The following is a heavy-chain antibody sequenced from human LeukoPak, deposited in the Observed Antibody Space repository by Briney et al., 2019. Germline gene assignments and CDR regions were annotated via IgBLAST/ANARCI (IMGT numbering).Heavy chain of an antibody. CDR3: TTCGYDRCGAFDI. CDR1: GFTFSSYS. J-gene: IGHJ3*02. D-gene: IGHD5-12*01. Sequence: GGSLRLSCAASGFTFSSYSMNWVRQAPGKGLEWVGRIKSKTDGGTTDYAAPVKGRFSISRDDSKNTLYLQMNSLETEDTAMYYCTTCGYDRCGAFDIWGQGTVVTVSS. V-gene: IGHV3-15*01. CDR2: IKSKTDGGTT.